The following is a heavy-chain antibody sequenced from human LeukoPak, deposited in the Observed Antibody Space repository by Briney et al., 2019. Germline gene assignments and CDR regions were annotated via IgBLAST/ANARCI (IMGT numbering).Heavy chain of an antibody. D-gene: IGHD1-1*01. CDR3: ARGPTWHYGMDV. Sequence: SVKVSCKASGGTFSSYASSWVRQAPGQGLEWMGGIIPIFGTANYAQKFQGRVTITADESMSTAYMELSSLRSEDTAVYYCARGPTWHYGMDVWGQGTTVTVSS. CDR2: IIPIFGTA. V-gene: IGHV1-69*13. CDR1: GGTFSSYA. J-gene: IGHJ6*02.